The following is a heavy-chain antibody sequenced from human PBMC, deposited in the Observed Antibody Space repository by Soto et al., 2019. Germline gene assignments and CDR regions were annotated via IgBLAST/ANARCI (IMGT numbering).Heavy chain of an antibody. V-gene: IGHV1-2*04. Sequence: ASVKVSCKASGYTFTGYYMHWVRQAPGQGLEWMGWINPNSGGTNYAQKFQGWVTMTRDTSISTAYMELSRLRSDDAAVYYCARAMLGGYIVATITLIDYWGQGTLVTVSS. J-gene: IGHJ4*02. CDR3: ARAMLGGYIVATITLIDY. D-gene: IGHD5-12*01. CDR2: INPNSGGT. CDR1: GYTFTGYY.